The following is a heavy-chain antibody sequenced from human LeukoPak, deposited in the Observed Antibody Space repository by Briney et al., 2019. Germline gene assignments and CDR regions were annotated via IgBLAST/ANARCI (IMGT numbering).Heavy chain of an antibody. D-gene: IGHD3-22*01. CDR2: ISSSSSYI. V-gene: IGHV3-21*01. Sequence: GGSLRLSCAASGFTFSSYSMNWVRQAPGKGLEWVSSISSSSSYIYYADSVKDRFTISRDNAKNSLYLQMNSLRAEDTAVYYCVGLFRPFDYWGQGTLVTVSS. CDR3: VGLFRPFDY. CDR1: GFTFSSYS. J-gene: IGHJ4*02.